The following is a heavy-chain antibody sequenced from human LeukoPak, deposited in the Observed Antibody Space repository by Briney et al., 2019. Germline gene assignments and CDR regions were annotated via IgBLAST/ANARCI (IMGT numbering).Heavy chain of an antibody. J-gene: IGHJ4*02. CDR2: IITIFGTA. V-gene: IGHV1-69*13. CDR1: GGTFSSYA. D-gene: IGHD3-22*01. CDR3: ASPQDSSGYYYGFDY. Sequence: SVKVSCKASGGTFSSYAISWVRQAPGQGLEWMGGIITIFGTANYAQKFQGRVTITADESTSTAYMELSSLRSEDTAVYYCASPQDSSGYYYGFDYWGQGTLVTVSS.